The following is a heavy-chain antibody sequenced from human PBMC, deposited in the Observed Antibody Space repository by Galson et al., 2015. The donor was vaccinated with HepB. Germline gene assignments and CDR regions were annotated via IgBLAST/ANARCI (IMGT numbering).Heavy chain of an antibody. CDR1: GFTFYVYT. J-gene: IGHJ4*02. Sequence: SLRLSCAASGFTFYVYTMNWVRQAPGKGLEWVSAVRGSGTGTWYADSVKGRFTISRDDSKNTVFLQMNSLRAGDTAIYYCAKDSGFGGEDYWGQGVLVTVSS. V-gene: IGHV3-23*01. CDR3: AKDSGFGGEDY. D-gene: IGHD3-16*01. CDR2: VRGSGTGT.